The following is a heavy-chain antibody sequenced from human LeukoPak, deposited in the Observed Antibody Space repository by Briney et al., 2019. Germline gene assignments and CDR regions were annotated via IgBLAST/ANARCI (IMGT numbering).Heavy chain of an antibody. CDR2: ISSRSTYI. CDR3: ATSMAQDVDAFHI. D-gene: IGHD2-21*01. V-gene: IGHV3-21*01. CDR1: RFTFSTYS. J-gene: IGHJ3*02. Sequence: PGGSLRLSCAASRFTFSTYSMNWVRQAPGKGLEWVSSISSRSTYIYYADSVKGRFTISRDNAKNSLYLQMNNLRAGDTAMFYRATSMAQDVDAFHIWGQGTMVTVSS.